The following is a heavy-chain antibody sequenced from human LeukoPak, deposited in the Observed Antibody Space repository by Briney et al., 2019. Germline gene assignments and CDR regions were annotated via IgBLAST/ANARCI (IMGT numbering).Heavy chain of an antibody. Sequence: GRSLRLSCAASVFTFDDYAMHWVRQAPGKGLEWVSSISSSSSYIYYADSVKGRFTISRDNAKNSLYLQMNSLRAEDTAVYYCARGETLYSGSYFDARFDYWGQGTLVTVSS. CDR3: ARGETLYSGSYFDARFDY. J-gene: IGHJ4*02. D-gene: IGHD1-26*01. V-gene: IGHV3-21*01. CDR2: ISSSSSYI. CDR1: VFTFDDYA.